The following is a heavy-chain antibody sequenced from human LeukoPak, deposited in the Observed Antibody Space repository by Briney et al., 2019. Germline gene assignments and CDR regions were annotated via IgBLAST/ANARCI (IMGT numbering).Heavy chain of an antibody. J-gene: IGHJ4*02. V-gene: IGHV3-21*01. Sequence: GGSLRLSCAASGFTFSNYNVNWVRQAPGKGLEWVSYISSSSSYIYYADSVKGRFTISRDNAKNSLYLQMNSLRAEDTAVYYCARDAAAAVRSHFGYWGQGTLVTVSS. CDR1: GFTFSNYN. CDR2: ISSSSSYI. CDR3: ARDAAAAVRSHFGY. D-gene: IGHD6-13*01.